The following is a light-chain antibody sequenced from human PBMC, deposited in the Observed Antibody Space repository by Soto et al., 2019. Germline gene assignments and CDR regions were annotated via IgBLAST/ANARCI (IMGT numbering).Light chain of an antibody. V-gene: IGKV3-15*01. CDR2: DTS. CDR1: QGIGET. Sequence: VMRQSPATLSVSAGEGATLSCRASQGIGETLAWYQHKPGQTPRLLIYDTSTRATGVPTRFSGSRSGAEVTITINSLKSEDGAVYYCQPYNNWPLTFGGGTKVDIK. CDR3: QPYNNWPLT. J-gene: IGKJ4*01.